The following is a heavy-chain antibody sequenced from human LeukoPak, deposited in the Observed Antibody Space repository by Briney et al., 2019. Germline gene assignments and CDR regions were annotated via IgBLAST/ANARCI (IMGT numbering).Heavy chain of an antibody. CDR2: LEYDGTSN. Sequence: GGSLRLSCAASGLIFSKYGMHWVRQTPGKGLEWVAFLEYDGTSNYLDSVKGRFTISRDNSKNTLYLQMNSLRAEDTAVYYCAKDHCSGGSCYYYYYYMDVWGKGTTVTASS. J-gene: IGHJ6*03. CDR1: GLIFSKYG. CDR3: AKDHCSGGSCYYYYYYMDV. V-gene: IGHV3-30*02. D-gene: IGHD2-15*01.